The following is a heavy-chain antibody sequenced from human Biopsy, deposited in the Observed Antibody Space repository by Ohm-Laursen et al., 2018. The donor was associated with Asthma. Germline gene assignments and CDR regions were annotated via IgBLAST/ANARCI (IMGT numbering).Heavy chain of an antibody. CDR3: ATYSTGWLGVEF. J-gene: IGHJ4*02. CDR2: IFYGGNS. D-gene: IGHD6-19*01. V-gene: IGHV4-59*07. Sequence: SDTLSLTCSVSGASISQYYWTWIRQSPGKGLEWIGYIFYGGNSYYSSSLKSRVSISVDPSKKQFSLTLDSVTAADTAVYYCATYSTGWLGVEFWGQGTRVTVSS. CDR1: GASISQYY.